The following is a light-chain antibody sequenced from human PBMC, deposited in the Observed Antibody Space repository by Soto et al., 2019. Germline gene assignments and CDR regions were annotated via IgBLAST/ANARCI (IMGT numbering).Light chain of an antibody. CDR3: SSYTSSSTIYV. CDR2: DVS. CDR1: SNDVGGYNY. J-gene: IGLJ1*01. Sequence: QSVLTQPATVSGSPGQSITISCTGKSNDVGGYNYVSWYQQHPGKAPKLMIYDVSNRPSGVSNRFSGSKSGNTASLTISGLQAEDEADYYCSSYTSSSTIYVFGTGTKVTVL. V-gene: IGLV2-14*01.